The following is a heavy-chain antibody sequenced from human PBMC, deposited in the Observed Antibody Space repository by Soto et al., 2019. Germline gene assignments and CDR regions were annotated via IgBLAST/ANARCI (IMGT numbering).Heavy chain of an antibody. Sequence: ASVKGSCTTSGYTLTGDVIGWVLQARGKGLEWMGWISAYNGNTNYAQKLQGRVTMTTDTSTSTAYMELRSLRSDDTAVYYCARESYGDYAVDYWGQGTLVTVSS. V-gene: IGHV1-18*01. J-gene: IGHJ4*02. CDR3: ARESYGDYAVDY. CDR1: GYTLTGDV. D-gene: IGHD4-17*01. CDR2: ISAYNGNT.